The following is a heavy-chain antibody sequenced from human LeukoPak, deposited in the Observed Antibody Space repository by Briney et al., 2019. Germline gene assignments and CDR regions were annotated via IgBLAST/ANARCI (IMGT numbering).Heavy chain of an antibody. D-gene: IGHD3-22*01. V-gene: IGHV4-39*07. CDR2: VYYSGTT. Sequence: SETLSLTCSVSGGSINRSPYFWSWIRQPPGRGLEYIGSVYYSGTTYYSPSLKSRLTISVDASKNQFSLKLTSVTAADTAVYYCARGPYYDSGTYWGQGTLVTVSS. CDR1: GGSINRSPYF. CDR3: ARGPYYDSGTY. J-gene: IGHJ4*01.